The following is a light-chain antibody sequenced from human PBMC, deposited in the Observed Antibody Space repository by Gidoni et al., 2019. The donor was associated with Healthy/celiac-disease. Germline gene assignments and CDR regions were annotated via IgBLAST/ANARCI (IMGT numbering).Light chain of an antibody. V-gene: IGKV1-33*01. CDR1: QDIINY. Sequence: DIQMTQSPSSLSASVGDRVTITCQSSQDIINYLNWYQQKPGKAPKLLIYDASNLETGVPTRFSGSGSGTDFTFTISRLQHEDIATYYCQQYDNLPIFGPGTKVEIK. J-gene: IGKJ3*01. CDR2: DAS. CDR3: QQYDNLPI.